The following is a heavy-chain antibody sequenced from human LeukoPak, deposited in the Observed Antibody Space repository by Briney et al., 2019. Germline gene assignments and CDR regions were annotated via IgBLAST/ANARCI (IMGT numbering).Heavy chain of an antibody. CDR2: ISYDGCNK. D-gene: IGHD6-13*01. V-gene: IGHV3-30*18. Sequence: GGSLRLSCAASGFTFSSYGMHWVRQAPGKGLEWVAVISYDGCNKYYADSVKGRFTISRDNSKNTLYLQMNSLRAEDTAVYYCAKRGGSSWLLDYWGQGTLVTVSS. J-gene: IGHJ4*02. CDR1: GFTFSSYG. CDR3: AKRGGSSWLLDY.